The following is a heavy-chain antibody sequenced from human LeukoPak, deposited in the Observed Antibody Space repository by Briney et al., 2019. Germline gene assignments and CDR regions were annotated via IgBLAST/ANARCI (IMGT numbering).Heavy chain of an antibody. D-gene: IGHD6-13*01. CDR1: GGSISSYY. Sequence: SETLALTCTVSGGSISSYYWSWIRQPPGKGLEWIGYNYYSGSTNYNPSLKSRLTRSVDASKNQFSLKLSSVTAADTAVYYCARVVHGYSSSWYPTSYFDYWGQGTLVTVSS. CDR3: ARVVHGYSSSWYPTSYFDY. J-gene: IGHJ4*02. V-gene: IGHV4-59*13. CDR2: NYYSGST.